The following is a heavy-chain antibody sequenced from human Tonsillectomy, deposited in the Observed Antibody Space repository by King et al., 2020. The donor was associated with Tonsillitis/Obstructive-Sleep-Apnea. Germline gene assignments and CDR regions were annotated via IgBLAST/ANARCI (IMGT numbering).Heavy chain of an antibody. D-gene: IGHD5-18*01. CDR3: ARGTKRGDTAMDTDY. V-gene: IGHV1-46*01. CDR2: INPSGGST. CDR1: GYTFTSYY. Sequence: QLVQSGAEVKKPGASVKVSCKASGYTFTSYYMHRVRQAPGQGLEWMGIINPSGGSTSYAQKFQGRVTMTRDTSTSTVYMELSSLRSEDTAVYYCARGTKRGDTAMDTDYWGQGTLVTVSS. J-gene: IGHJ4*02.